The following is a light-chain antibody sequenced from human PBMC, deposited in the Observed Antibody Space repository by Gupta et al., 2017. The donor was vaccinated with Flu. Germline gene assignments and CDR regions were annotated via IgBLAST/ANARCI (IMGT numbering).Light chain of an antibody. CDR1: SNDVGGYNF. CDR2: EVS. Sequence: SALTQPASVTGSPGPSFTISCTGTSNDVGGYNFVSWYQHHPGKAPKLMIYEVSDRPSGVSNRFSGSKSVITASVTISGLQADEEADYYCSSKRSSSDLAIFGGGTRLTVL. V-gene: IGLV2-14*01. J-gene: IGLJ2*01. CDR3: SSKRSSSDLAI.